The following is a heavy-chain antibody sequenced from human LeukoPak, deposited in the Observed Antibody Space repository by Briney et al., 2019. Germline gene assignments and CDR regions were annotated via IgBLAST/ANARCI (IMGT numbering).Heavy chain of an antibody. Sequence: SETLSLTCIVSGGSISSINYHWGWIRQPPGKGLEWIGNFYYSGNTYYNPSLKSRVTISVDTSKNQFSLKLSSVTAADTAVYYCARLDYDFWSGLASGGDWFDPWGQGTLVTVSS. D-gene: IGHD3-3*01. J-gene: IGHJ5*02. V-gene: IGHV4-39*01. CDR1: GGSISSINYH. CDR2: FYYSGNT. CDR3: ARLDYDFWSGLASGGDWFDP.